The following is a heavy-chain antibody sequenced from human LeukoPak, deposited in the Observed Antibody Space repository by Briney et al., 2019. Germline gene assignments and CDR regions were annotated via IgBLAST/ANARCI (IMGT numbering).Heavy chain of an antibody. CDR1: GRTFSSYA. Sequence: SVKVSCKASGRTFSSYAISWVRQAPGQGLEWMGRIIPILGIANYAQKFQGRVTITADKSTSTAYMELSSLRSEDTAVYYCAIRYYYGSGSYPIIDYWGQGTLVTVSS. CDR2: IIPILGIA. CDR3: AIRYYYGSGSYPIIDY. V-gene: IGHV1-69*04. D-gene: IGHD3-10*01. J-gene: IGHJ4*02.